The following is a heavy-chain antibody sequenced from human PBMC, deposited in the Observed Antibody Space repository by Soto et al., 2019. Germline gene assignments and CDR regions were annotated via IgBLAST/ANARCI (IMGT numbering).Heavy chain of an antibody. Sequence: QVQLQESGPGLVKPTQTLSLTCTVSGGSISSGGYYWSWIRQHPGKGLEWIGYIYHSGSTYYNPSLMSRVTISVETSKNQFSLKLSSVTAADTAVYYCAREAAGILNWFDPWGQGTLVTVSS. CDR1: GGSISSGGYY. V-gene: IGHV4-31*03. J-gene: IGHJ5*02. CDR3: AREAAGILNWFDP. D-gene: IGHD6-25*01. CDR2: IYHSGST.